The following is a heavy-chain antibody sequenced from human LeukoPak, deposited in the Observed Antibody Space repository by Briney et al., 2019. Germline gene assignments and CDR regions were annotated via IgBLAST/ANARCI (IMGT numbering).Heavy chain of an antibody. CDR2: ISNTSTSI. V-gene: IGHV3-48*02. CDR1: GFIFSGNY. J-gene: IGHJ4*02. CDR3: ARGRSGYYFDY. Sequence: PGGSLRLSCVASGFIFSGNYMIWVRQAPGKGLEWVSYISNTSTSIYYADSVKGRFTISRDNAKNSLYLQIHSLRDEDTAVYYCARGRSGYYFDYWGQGTLVTVSS. D-gene: IGHD3-22*01.